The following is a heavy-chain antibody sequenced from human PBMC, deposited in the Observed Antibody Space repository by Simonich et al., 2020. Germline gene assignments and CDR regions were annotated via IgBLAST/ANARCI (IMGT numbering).Heavy chain of an antibody. CDR1: GGTFSSYA. V-gene: IGHV1-69*10. CDR3: ARDGITGTTFDAFDI. D-gene: IGHD1-7*01. Sequence: QVQLVQSGAEVKKPGSSVTVSCKASGGTFSSYAISWVRQAPGQGLEGMGGIIPILGIANYAQKFQGRVTSTADKSTSTAYMELSSLRSEDTAVYYCARDGITGTTFDAFDIWGQGTMVTVSS. J-gene: IGHJ3*02. CDR2: IIPILGIA.